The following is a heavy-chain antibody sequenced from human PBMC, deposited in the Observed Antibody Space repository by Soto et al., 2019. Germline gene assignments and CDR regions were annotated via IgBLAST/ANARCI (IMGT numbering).Heavy chain of an antibody. CDR3: AKGLDYYDCSGYRVFYY. CDR2: ISVSGCTT. Sequence: PGGSLRLSCAASGFTFNNYALNWVRQAPGKGLEWVSTISVSGCTTHYSDSVKGRFTISRDKSKKTVYLQMHGLRADDTAVYYGAKGLDYYDCSGYRVFYYWGQGALVTVSS. CDR1: GFTFNNYA. D-gene: IGHD3-22*01. J-gene: IGHJ4*02. V-gene: IGHV3-23*01.